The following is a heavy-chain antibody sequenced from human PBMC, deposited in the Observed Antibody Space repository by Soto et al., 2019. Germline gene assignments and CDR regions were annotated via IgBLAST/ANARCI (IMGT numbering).Heavy chain of an antibody. CDR3: ARDGLFYYYGMDV. J-gene: IGHJ6*02. CDR1: GFTFSSYA. CDR2: ISYDGSNK. D-gene: IGHD2-21*02. Sequence: QVQLVESGGGVVQPGRSLRLSCAASGFTFSSYAMHWVRQAPGKGLEWVAVISYDGSNKYYADSVKGRFTISRDNSKNTLYLQMNSLRAEDKAVYYCARDGLFYYYGMDVWGQGTTVTVSS. V-gene: IGHV3-30-3*01.